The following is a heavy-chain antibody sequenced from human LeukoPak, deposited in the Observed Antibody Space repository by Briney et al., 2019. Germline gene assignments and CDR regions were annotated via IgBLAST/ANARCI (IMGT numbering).Heavy chain of an antibody. Sequence: SETLSLTCAVYGGSFSGYYWSWIRQPPGKGLEWIGEINHSGSTNYNPSLKSRVTMSVDTSKNQFSLKLSSVTAADTAVYYCASGPLGYCSSTSCRGYYYYMDVWGKGTTVTVSS. CDR3: ASGPLGYCSSTSCRGYYYYMDV. J-gene: IGHJ6*03. D-gene: IGHD2-2*01. CDR2: INHSGST. V-gene: IGHV4-34*01. CDR1: GGSFSGYY.